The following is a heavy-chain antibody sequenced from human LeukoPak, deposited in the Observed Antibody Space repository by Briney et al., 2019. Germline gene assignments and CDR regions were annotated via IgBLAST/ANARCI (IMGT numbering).Heavy chain of an antibody. CDR3: ARVNFLSVGESKNGMDV. Sequence: SVKVSCKASGGTFSSYAISWVRQAPGQGLEWMGRIIPIFGIANCAQKFQGRVTITADKSTSTAYMELSSPRSEDTAVYYCARVNFLSVGESKNGMDVWGQGTTVTVSS. CDR2: IIPIFGIA. CDR1: GGTFSSYA. V-gene: IGHV1-69*04. J-gene: IGHJ6*02. D-gene: IGHD3-10*01.